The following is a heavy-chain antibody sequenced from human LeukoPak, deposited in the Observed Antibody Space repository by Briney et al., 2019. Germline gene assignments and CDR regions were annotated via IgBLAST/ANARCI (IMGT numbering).Heavy chain of an antibody. CDR3: ATYRQVLLPFES. CDR1: GFTFSTFA. V-gene: IGHV3-23*01. Sequence: SGGSLRPSCAASGFTFSTFAMIWVRQPPGKGLEWVSSIFPSGDEIHYADSVRGRFTISRDNSKSTLSLQMNSLRAEDTAIYYCATYRQVLLPFESWGQGTLVTVSS. CDR2: IFPSGDEI. D-gene: IGHD2-8*02. J-gene: IGHJ4*02.